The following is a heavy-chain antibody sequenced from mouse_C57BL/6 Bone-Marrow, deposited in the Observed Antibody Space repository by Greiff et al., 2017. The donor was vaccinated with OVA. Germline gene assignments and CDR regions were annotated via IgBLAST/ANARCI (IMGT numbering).Heavy chain of an antibody. Sequence: LVESGGGLVKPGGSLKLSCAASGFTFSSYAMSWVRQTPEKRLEWVATISDGGSYTYYPDNVKGRFTISRDNAKNNLYLQMSHLKSEDTAMYYCARDDGYYRGYFDVWGTGTTVTVSS. CDR1: GFTFSSYA. J-gene: IGHJ1*03. V-gene: IGHV5-4*01. CDR2: ISDGGSYT. D-gene: IGHD2-3*01. CDR3: ARDDGYYRGYFDV.